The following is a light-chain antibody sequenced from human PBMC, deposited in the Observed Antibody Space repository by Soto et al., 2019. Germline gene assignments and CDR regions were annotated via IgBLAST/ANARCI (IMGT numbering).Light chain of an antibody. CDR2: DAS. J-gene: IGKJ3*01. Sequence: EVVLTQSPATLSLSPGERATLSCRASQSVRTSLAWYQHKPGQAPRLVIYDASLRANGVPARFGGSGSGTDFTLTINSLEPEDFAVYSCQQYGRSPFTFGPGTKVDIK. V-gene: IGKV3-11*01. CDR1: QSVRTS. CDR3: QQYGRSPFT.